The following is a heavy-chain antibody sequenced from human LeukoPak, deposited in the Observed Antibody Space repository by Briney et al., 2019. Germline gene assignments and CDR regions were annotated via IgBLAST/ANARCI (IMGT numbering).Heavy chain of an antibody. CDR3: ARFSSIAAAFDY. D-gene: IGHD6-13*01. J-gene: IGHJ4*02. V-gene: IGHV4-38-2*02. CDR1: GYSISSGYY. Sequence: SETLSLTCTVSGYSISSGYYWGWIRQPPGKGLEWIGNIYHSGSTYYNPSLKSRVTISVDTSKNQFSLKLSSVTAADTAVYYCARFSSIAAAFDYWGLGTLVTVSS. CDR2: IYHSGST.